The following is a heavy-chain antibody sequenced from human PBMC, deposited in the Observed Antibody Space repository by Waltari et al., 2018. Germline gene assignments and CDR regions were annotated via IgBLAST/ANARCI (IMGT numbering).Heavy chain of an antibody. CDR1: GFPFSIYA. Sequence: VQLLESGGGLVQPGGSLRLSCAASGFPFSIYAMSGVRQAPGKGLEWVSTSGGSGGSTYYADSVKGRFTISRDNSNNTLFLQMNSLTAEDTAVYYCAKPYDFWSGYYPPDHWGQGTLVTVSS. V-gene: IGHV3-23*01. CDR2: SGGSGGST. CDR3: AKPYDFWSGYYPPDH. J-gene: IGHJ5*02. D-gene: IGHD3-3*01.